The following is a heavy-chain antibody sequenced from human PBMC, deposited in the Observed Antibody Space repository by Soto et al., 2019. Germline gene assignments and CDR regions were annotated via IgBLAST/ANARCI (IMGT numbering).Heavy chain of an antibody. CDR2: INPSGGST. CDR3: ARDIDCSSTSCFPYGMDV. CDR1: GYTFTSYY. J-gene: IGHJ6*02. D-gene: IGHD2-2*01. V-gene: IGHV1-46*01. Sequence: QVQLVKSGAEVKKPGASVKVSCKASGYTFTSYYMHWVRQAPGQGLEWMGIINPSGGSTSYAQRFLGRVTMTRDTSTSTVYIELSSLRSEDTAVYYCARDIDCSSTSCFPYGMDVWGQGTTVTVSS.